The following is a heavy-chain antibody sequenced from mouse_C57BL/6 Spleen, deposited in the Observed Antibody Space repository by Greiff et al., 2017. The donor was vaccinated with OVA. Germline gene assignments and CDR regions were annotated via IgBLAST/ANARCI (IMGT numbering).Heavy chain of an antibody. Sequence: QVQLQQPGAELVKPGASVKLSCKASGYTFTSYWMQWVKQRPGQGLEWIGEIDPSDSSTNYNQQFKGKATLTVATSSSTAYMQLSSLTSEDSAVYYCARRGSSPYYAMDYWGQGTSVTVSS. J-gene: IGHJ4*01. CDR1: GYTFTSYW. D-gene: IGHD1-1*01. CDR2: IDPSDSST. CDR3: ARRGSSPYYAMDY. V-gene: IGHV1-50*01.